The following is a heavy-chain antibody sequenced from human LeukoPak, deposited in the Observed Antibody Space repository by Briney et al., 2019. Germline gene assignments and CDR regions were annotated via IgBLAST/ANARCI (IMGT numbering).Heavy chain of an antibody. CDR1: GFTFSSYA. Sequence: GGSLRLSCAASGFTFSSYAMHWVRQAPGKGLEWVAVISYDGSNKYYADSVKGRFTISRDNSKNTLYLQVNSLRAEDTAVYYCAREWGLHYGDYIYALDIWGQGTMVTVSS. J-gene: IGHJ3*02. V-gene: IGHV3-30-3*01. D-gene: IGHD4-17*01. CDR3: AREWGLHYGDYIYALDI. CDR2: ISYDGSNK.